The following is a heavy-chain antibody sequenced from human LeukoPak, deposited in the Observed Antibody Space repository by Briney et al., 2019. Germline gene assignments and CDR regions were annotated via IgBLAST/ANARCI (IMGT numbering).Heavy chain of an antibody. Sequence: ASVKVSCKASGYTFTGYYMHWVRQAPGQGLEWMGWINPNSGGTNYAQKFQGRATMTRDTSISTAYMELSRLRSDDTAVYYCAREKGDLGQWLAHRVVWFDPWGQGTLVTVSS. V-gene: IGHV1-2*02. CDR1: GYTFTGYY. D-gene: IGHD6-19*01. CDR3: AREKGDLGQWLAHRVVWFDP. CDR2: INPNSGGT. J-gene: IGHJ5*02.